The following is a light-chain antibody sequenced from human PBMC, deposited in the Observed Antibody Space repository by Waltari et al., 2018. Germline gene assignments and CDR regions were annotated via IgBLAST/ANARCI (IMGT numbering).Light chain of an antibody. CDR2: RNN. V-gene: IGLV1-47*01. J-gene: IGLJ2*01. CDR1: SSNIGSNF. Sequence: QSVLTQPPSASGPPGQRVTISCSGSSSNIGSNFVYWYQQFPGTAPKLLIFRNNQRPSGVPDRFSGSKSGSSASLAIIGLRSDDEAHYYCASWDDSLSGGIFGGGTEVTVL. CDR3: ASWDDSLSGGI.